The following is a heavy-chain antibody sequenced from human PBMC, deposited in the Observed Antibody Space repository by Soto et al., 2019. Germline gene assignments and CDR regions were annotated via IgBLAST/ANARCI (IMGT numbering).Heavy chain of an antibody. CDR3: AKNWNWGSLVH. D-gene: IGHD7-27*01. CDR1: GGSISSGGYS. Sequence: SETLSLTCAVSGGSISSGGYSWSWIRQPPGKGLEWIGFIYYGGSTNYNPSLKSRVTISVDTPKNQFSLKLSSVTAADTAVYYCAKNWNWGSLVHWGQGTLVTVSS. CDR2: IYYGGST. V-gene: IGHV4-30-2*03. J-gene: IGHJ4*02.